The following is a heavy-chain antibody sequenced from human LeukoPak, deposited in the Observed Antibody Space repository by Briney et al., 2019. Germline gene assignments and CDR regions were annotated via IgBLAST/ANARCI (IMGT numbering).Heavy chain of an antibody. J-gene: IGHJ6*03. CDR2: INHSVIT. V-gene: IGHV4-34*01. CDR1: GGSFSGYY. Sequence: SETLSLTCAVSGGSFSGYYWSWIRQPPGKGLEWIGEINHSVITNYNPSLKSRVTISVDTSKEQFSLKLSSVTAADTAVYYCARGPPGVASAGTDAHYYYYYMDVWGKGTTVTVSS. CDR3: ARGPPGVASAGTDAHYYYYYMDV. D-gene: IGHD6-13*01.